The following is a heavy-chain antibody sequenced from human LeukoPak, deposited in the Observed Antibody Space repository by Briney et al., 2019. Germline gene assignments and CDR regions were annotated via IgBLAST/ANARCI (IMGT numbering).Heavy chain of an antibody. V-gene: IGHV3-33*06. CDR2: IWYDGSNK. D-gene: IGHD2-15*01. Sequence: GGSLRLSCAASGFTFSDYYMSWIRQAPGKGLEWVAVIWYDGSNKYYADSVKGRFTISRDNSKNTLYLQMNSLRAEDTAVYYCAKDYGGGSYYFDYWGQGTLVSVSS. J-gene: IGHJ4*02. CDR3: AKDYGGGSYYFDY. CDR1: GFTFSDYY.